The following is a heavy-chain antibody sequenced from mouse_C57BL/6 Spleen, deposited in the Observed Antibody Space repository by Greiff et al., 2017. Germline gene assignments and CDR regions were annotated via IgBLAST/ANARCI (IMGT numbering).Heavy chain of an antibody. CDR1: GYAFSSSW. CDR2: IYPGDGDT. Sequence: QVQLQQSGPELVKPGASAKISCKASGYAFSSSWMNWVKQRPGKGLEWIGRIYPGDGDTNYNGKFKGKATLTADKSSSTAYMQLSSLTSEDSAVYFCARWGNFWYFDVWGTGTTVTVSS. J-gene: IGHJ1*03. V-gene: IGHV1-82*01. CDR3: ARWGNFWYFDV.